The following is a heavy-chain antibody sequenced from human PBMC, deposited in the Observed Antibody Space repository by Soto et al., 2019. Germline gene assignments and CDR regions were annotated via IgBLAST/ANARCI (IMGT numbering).Heavy chain of an antibody. V-gene: IGHV1-8*01. CDR2: MNPNSGNT. Sequence: QVQLLQSGAEVKKPGTSVRVSCRASGYTFKDYDINWVRRAPGQGLEWMGWMNPNSGNTAYARKFHNRITMTGVASERTAFMELSSLPPEDTAVYYCARRMTWSLWCFDLWGSGTQVTVSS. J-gene: IGHJ2*01. CDR3: ARRMTWSLWCFDL. CDR1: GYTFKDYD. D-gene: IGHD3-3*01.